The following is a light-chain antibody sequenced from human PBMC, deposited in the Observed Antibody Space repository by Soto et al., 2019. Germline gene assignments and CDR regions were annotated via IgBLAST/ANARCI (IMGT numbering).Light chain of an antibody. CDR2: DST. CDR1: QSVNNY. J-gene: IGKJ4*01. CDR3: QQRSVWPVT. V-gene: IGKV3-11*01. Sequence: VLTQSPAILSLSPGETATLFCRASQSVNNYLAWYQQRPGQAPRLVIYDSTRRATGIPARFSASGSGTDFTLTISSLEPEDFAVYDCQQRSVWPVTFGGGTKVDIK.